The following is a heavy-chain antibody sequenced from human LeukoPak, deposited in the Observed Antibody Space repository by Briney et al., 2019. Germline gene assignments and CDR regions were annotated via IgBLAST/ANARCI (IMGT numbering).Heavy chain of an antibody. CDR3: ATSARRARRYFDY. D-gene: IGHD6-6*01. Sequence: SETLSLTRAVYVGSFSGYYWSWIRHPPGKGLEWIGEINHRGSTNYNPSLKSRVTISVDTSKNQFSLKLSSVTAADTAVYYCATSARRARRYFDYRVQGSLVTVSS. CDR2: INHRGST. V-gene: IGHV4-34*01. J-gene: IGHJ4*02. CDR1: VGSFSGYY.